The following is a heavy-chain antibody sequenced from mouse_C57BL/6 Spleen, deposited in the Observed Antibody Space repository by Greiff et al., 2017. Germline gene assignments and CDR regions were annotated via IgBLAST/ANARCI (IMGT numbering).Heavy chain of an antibody. V-gene: IGHV1-22*01. Sequence: VQLQQSGPELVKPGASVTMSCKASGYTFTDYNMHWVPQSHGKSLEWIGYLNPNNGGTSYNQKFKGKATLTVNKSSSTAYMELRSLTSEESAGYYCARDGYYGGYWGQGTTLTVSS. CDR2: LNPNNGGT. J-gene: IGHJ2*01. CDR3: ARDGYYGGY. D-gene: IGHD2-3*01. CDR1: GYTFTDYN.